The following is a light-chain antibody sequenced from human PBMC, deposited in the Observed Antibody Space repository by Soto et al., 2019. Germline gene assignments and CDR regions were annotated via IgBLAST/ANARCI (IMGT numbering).Light chain of an antibody. CDR2: GTS. CDR3: HQYGNSPRT. J-gene: IGKJ1*01. Sequence: EIVLTQSPGTLSFFPGERAILSCRASQSVSNYYLAWYQQKPGQAPRLLLYGTSTRATGIPDRFSGSGSGTDFSLVISSLEPEDFAVYYCHQYGNSPRTFGQGTKVEAK. V-gene: IGKV3-20*01. CDR1: QSVSNYY.